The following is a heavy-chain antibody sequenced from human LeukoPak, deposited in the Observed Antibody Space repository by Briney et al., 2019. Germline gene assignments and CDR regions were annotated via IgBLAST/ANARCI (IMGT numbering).Heavy chain of an antibody. Sequence: PGGSLRLSCAASGFTVSSNYMRWVSQAPGKWLEWVSVIYSGGSTYYADSVKGRFTISRDNSKNTLYLQMNSLRAEDTAVYYCAREISRTGAFDIWGQGTMVTVSS. V-gene: IGHV3-53*05. D-gene: IGHD3-3*02. CDR3: AREISRTGAFDI. CDR1: GFTVSSNY. J-gene: IGHJ3*02. CDR2: IYSGGST.